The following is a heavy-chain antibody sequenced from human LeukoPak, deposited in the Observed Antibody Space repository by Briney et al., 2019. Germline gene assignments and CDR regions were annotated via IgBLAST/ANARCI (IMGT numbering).Heavy chain of an antibody. J-gene: IGHJ4*02. CDR2: ISGSGGSI. D-gene: IGHD1-26*01. V-gene: IGHV3-23*01. Sequence: GGSLRLSCAASGFTFSSYAMSWVRQAPGKGLEWVSAISGSGGSIYYADSVKGRFTISRDNSKNTLYLQMNSLRAEDAAVYYCAKARIVGATEEDYWGQGTLVTVSS. CDR3: AKARIVGATEEDY. CDR1: GFTFSSYA.